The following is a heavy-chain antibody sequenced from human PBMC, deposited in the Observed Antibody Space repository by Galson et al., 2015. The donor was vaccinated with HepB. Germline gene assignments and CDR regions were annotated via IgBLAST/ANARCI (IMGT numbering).Heavy chain of an antibody. D-gene: IGHD5-12*01. J-gene: IGHJ6*02. CDR1: GFTFSSYW. V-gene: IGHV3-7*01. Sequence: SLRLSCAASGFTFSSYWMSWVRQAPGKGLEWVANIKQDGSEKYYVDSVKGRFTISRDNAKNSLYLQMNSLRAEDTAVYYCARDLDGGYDRYYYYGMDVWGQGTTVTVSS. CDR3: ARDLDGGYDRYYYYGMDV. CDR2: IKQDGSEK.